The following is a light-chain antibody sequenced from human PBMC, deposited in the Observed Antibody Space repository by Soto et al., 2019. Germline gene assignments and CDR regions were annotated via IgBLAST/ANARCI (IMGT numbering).Light chain of an antibody. Sequence: EIVLTQSPATLSFSPGERATLSCRASQSVSSYLAWYQQKHGQAPRLLIYESSNRATGIPARFSGSGSETDFPLTISSLEPEDFAVYYCQQRSNWPPITFGQGTRLEIK. V-gene: IGKV3-11*01. CDR3: QQRSNWPPIT. CDR2: ESS. CDR1: QSVSSY. J-gene: IGKJ5*01.